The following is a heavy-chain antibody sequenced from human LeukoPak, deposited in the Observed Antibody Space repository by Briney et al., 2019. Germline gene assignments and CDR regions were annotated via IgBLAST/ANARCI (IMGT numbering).Heavy chain of an antibody. V-gene: IGHV3-23*01. CDR3: ARDGSGSYYPFDY. J-gene: IGHJ4*02. CDR1: GFTFSNYA. D-gene: IGHD3-10*01. CDR2: ITGSGGST. Sequence: GGSLRLSCAASGFTFSNYAMSWVRQAPGKGLEWVSAITGSGGSTYYADSVKGRFTISRDNAKSSLYLQMNSLRDEDTAVYYCARDGSGSYYPFDYWGQGTLVTVSS.